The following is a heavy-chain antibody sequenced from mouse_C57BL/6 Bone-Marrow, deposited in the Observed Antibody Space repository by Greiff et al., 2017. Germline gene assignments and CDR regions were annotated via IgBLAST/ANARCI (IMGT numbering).Heavy chain of an antibody. V-gene: IGHV2-4*01. CDR3: ANGHYYGSRENAMDY. Sequence: QVQLKQSGPGLVQPSQSLSITCTVSGFSLTSYGVHWVRQPPGKGLEWLGVIWSGGSTDYNAAFISRLSISKDNSKSQVFFKMNSLQADDTAIYYCANGHYYGSRENAMDYWGQGTSVTVSS. J-gene: IGHJ4*01. CDR1: GFSLTSYG. CDR2: IWSGGST. D-gene: IGHD1-1*01.